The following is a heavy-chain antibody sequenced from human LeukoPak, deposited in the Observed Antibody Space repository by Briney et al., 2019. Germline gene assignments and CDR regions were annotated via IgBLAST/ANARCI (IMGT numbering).Heavy chain of an antibody. CDR2: IYYSGST. CDR3: ARDRGTVANNWFDP. J-gene: IGHJ5*02. D-gene: IGHD3-10*01. CDR1: GGSISSGGYY. Sequence: SQTLSLTCTVSGGSISSGGYYWRWIRQHPGKGLEWIGYIYYSGSTYYNPALKSRVTISVDTSKNQFSLKLSSVTAADTAVYYCARDRGTVANNWFDPWGQGNLVTVSS. V-gene: IGHV4-31*03.